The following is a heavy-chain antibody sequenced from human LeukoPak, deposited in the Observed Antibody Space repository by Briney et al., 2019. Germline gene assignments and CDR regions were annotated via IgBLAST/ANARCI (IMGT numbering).Heavy chain of an antibody. V-gene: IGHV1-69*06. CDR1: GGTFSSYA. D-gene: IGHD5-12*01. CDR2: IIPIFGTA. J-gene: IGHJ6*03. Sequence: SVKVSCKASGGTFSSYAISWVRQAPGQGLEWMGGIIPIFGTANYAQKFQGRVTITADKSTSTAYMELSSLRPEDTAVYYCAKGSGYEAQYYYYYMDVWGKGTTVTISS. CDR3: AKGSGYEAQYYYYYMDV.